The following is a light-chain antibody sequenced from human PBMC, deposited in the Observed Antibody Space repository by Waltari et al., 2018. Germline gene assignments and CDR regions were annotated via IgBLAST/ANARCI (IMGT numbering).Light chain of an antibody. V-gene: IGLV1-40*01. CDR1: RSTLGAGYA. CDR3: QSYDSSLSGYV. J-gene: IGLJ1*01. Sequence: QSVLTQPPSVSGAPGQRVTIPCTGSRSTLGAGYAVPWYQQLPGTAPKLLIYGNSNRPSGVPDRFSGSKSGTSASLAITGLQAEDEADYYCQSYDSSLSGYVFGTGTKVTVL. CDR2: GNS.